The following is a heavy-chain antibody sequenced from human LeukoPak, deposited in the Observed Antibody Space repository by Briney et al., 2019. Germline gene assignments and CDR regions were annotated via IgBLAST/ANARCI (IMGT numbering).Heavy chain of an antibody. CDR3: ARRRSYSSGWDY. Sequence: GESLKISCEASGYSFTKYWIGWVRQMPGKGLEWMGIIYPGDSDTRYSPSSQGQVTISADKSISTAYLQWSSLKASDTAMYYCARRRSYSSGWDYWGQGILVTVSS. CDR2: IYPGDSDT. CDR1: GYSFTKYW. V-gene: IGHV5-51*01. J-gene: IGHJ4*02. D-gene: IGHD6-19*01.